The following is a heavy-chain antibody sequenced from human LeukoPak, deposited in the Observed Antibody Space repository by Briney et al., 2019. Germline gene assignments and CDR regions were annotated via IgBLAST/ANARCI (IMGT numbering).Heavy chain of an antibody. CDR1: GYTFTDYG. D-gene: IGHD3-3*01. J-gene: IGHJ4*02. CDR3: ARDEIFGVGTHFDY. V-gene: IGHV1-18*01. CDR2: ISVYNVNT. Sequence: ASVKVSCKTSGYTFTDYGISWVRQAPGQGLEWMGWISVYNVNTNYAQKFQGRVTMTRDTSTNTDYMELTSLTSDDTAVYFCARDEIFGVGTHFDYWGQGTLVIVSS.